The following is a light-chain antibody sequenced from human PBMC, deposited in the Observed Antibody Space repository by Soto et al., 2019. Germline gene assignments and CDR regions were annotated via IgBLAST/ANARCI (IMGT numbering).Light chain of an antibody. CDR3: QQYGSSPLT. V-gene: IGKV3-20*01. CDR2: DAS. Sequence: EIVLTQSPGTLSLSPGERATLSCRASQSVSSSYLAWYQRKPGQAPRLLIYDASSRATGIADRFSGSGSGTDFTLIISRLEPEDFAVYYCQQYGSSPLTFGGGTKVDIK. CDR1: QSVSSSY. J-gene: IGKJ4*01.